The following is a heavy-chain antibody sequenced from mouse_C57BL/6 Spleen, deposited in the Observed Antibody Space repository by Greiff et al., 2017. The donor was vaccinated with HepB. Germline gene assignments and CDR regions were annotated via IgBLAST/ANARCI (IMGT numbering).Heavy chain of an antibody. CDR3: ARGVVTPFAY. Sequence: EVQLVESGGGLVKPGGSLKLSCAASGFTFSDYGMHWVRQAPEKGLEWVAYISSGSSTIYYADTVKGRFTISRDNAKHTLFLQMTSLRSEDTAMYYCARGVVTPFAYWGPGTLGTVSA. CDR2: ISSGSSTI. D-gene: IGHD2-2*01. J-gene: IGHJ3*01. CDR1: GFTFSDYG. V-gene: IGHV5-17*01.